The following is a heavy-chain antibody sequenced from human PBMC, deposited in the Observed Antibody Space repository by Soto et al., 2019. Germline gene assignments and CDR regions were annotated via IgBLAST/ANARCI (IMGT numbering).Heavy chain of an antibody. CDR1: GFCLRNYW. Sequence: GGGLRLCCAASGFCLRNYWRSWVRQAPGKGLDWVTNIKQDGSEKYYLDSLKGRFTISRDNAKNSVYLLMNSLRAEDTAVYYCERGKDGRRAGTYYFDMDVWGKGT. CDR3: ERGKDGRRAGTYYFDMDV. J-gene: IGHJ6*03. CDR2: IKQDGSEK. V-gene: IGHV3-7*01. D-gene: IGHD1-1*01.